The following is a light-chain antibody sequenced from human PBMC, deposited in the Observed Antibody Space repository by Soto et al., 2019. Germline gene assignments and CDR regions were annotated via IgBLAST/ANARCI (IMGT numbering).Light chain of an antibody. Sequence: QSVLTQPPSASGSPGQSVAISCTGTASDIGGYTFVSWYQQHPGKAPKLLIYDVNKRPSGVPDRFSGSKSGNTASLTVSGLQGEDEADYYCSAHGGTNPYVFGTGTKVTVL. CDR3: SAHGGTNPYV. CDR2: DVN. V-gene: IGLV2-8*01. J-gene: IGLJ1*01. CDR1: ASDIGGYTF.